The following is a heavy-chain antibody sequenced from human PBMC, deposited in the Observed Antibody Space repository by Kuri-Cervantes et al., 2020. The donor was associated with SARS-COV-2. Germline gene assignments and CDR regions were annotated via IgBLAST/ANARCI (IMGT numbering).Heavy chain of an antibody. V-gene: IGHV3-21*01. CDR3: ARDGGYSYGFDYYYYMDV. Sequence: GASLKISCAASGFTFSSYAMSWVRQAPGKGLEWVSPISSSSSYIYYADSVKGRFTISRDNAKNSLYLQMNSLRAEDTAVYYCARDGGYSYGFDYYYYMDVWGQGTTVTVYS. D-gene: IGHD5-18*01. CDR1: GFTFSSYA. CDR2: ISSSSSYI. J-gene: IGHJ6*03.